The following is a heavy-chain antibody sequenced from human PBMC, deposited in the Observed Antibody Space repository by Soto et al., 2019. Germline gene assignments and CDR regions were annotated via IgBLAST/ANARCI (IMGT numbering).Heavy chain of an antibody. CDR3: ARDRLANWFDP. CDR2: IYYSGST. Sequence: QVQLQASGPGLVKPSETLSLTGTVSGGSISTYYWSWIRQPPGKGMEWIGYIYYSGSTNYNTYLKSRVTIARDKSKNQFSQKLSSVTAADTAVYYCARDRLANWFDPWGQVTLVTVSS. CDR1: GGSISTYY. D-gene: IGHD3-9*01. V-gene: IGHV4-59*01. J-gene: IGHJ5*02.